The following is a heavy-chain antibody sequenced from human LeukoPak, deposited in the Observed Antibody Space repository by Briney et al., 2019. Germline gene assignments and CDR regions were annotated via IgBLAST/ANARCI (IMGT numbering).Heavy chain of an antibody. CDR2: ISYDGSNK. J-gene: IGHJ6*03. V-gene: IGHV3-30*03. CDR3: ARDRGGCSSTSCYAMDV. CDR1: GFTFSSYG. Sequence: GRSLRLSCAASGFTFSSYGMHWVRQAPGKGLEWVAVISYDGSNKYYADSVKGRFTISRDNSKNTLYLQMNSLRAEDTAVYYCARDRGGCSSTSCYAMDVWGKGTTVTVSS. D-gene: IGHD2-2*01.